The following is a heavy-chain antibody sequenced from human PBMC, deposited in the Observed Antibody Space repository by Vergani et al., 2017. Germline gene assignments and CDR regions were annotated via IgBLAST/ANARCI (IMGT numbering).Heavy chain of an antibody. J-gene: IGHJ4*02. CDR3: ARHSAGLVGATSFDY. CDR2: IYYGGST. V-gene: IGHV4-39*01. Sequence: QLQLQESGPGLVKPSETLSLTCTVSGGSLSSSSRYNWGWIRQPPGKGLEWIGSIYYGGSTYYNPSLKSRVTISVDTSKNQFSLKLTSVTAADTAVYYCARHSAGLVGATSFDYWGQGTLVTVSS. CDR1: GGSLSSSSRYN. D-gene: IGHD1-26*01.